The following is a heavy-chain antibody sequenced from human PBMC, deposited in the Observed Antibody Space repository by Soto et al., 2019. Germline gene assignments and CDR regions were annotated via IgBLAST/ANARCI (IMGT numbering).Heavy chain of an antibody. V-gene: IGHV1-18*01. CDR2: INPYNGNT. CDR3: ARDPPRMIAVAGGGGDY. D-gene: IGHD6-19*01. Sequence: ASVKVSCKASGYTFTSYGISWLRQSPGQGLEWMAWINPYNGNTKYAEKFLGRVTMTTDTSTSTAYMELRSLRSDDTAVYYCARDPPRMIAVAGGGGDYWGQGTLVTVSS. J-gene: IGHJ4*02. CDR1: GYTFTSYG.